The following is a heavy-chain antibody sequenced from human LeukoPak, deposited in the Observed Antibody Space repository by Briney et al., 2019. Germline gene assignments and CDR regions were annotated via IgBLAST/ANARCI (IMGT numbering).Heavy chain of an antibody. D-gene: IGHD1-26*01. J-gene: IGHJ4*02. CDR3: AKDTGGSYSGLLRTTFDY. V-gene: IGHV1-69*04. CDR2: IIPILGIA. CDR1: GGTFSSYA. Sequence: SVKVSCKASGGTFSSYAISWVRQAPGQGLEWMGRIIPILGIANYAQKFQGRVTITADKSTSTAYMELSSLRAEDTAVYYCAKDTGGSYSGLLRTTFDYWGQGTLVTVSS.